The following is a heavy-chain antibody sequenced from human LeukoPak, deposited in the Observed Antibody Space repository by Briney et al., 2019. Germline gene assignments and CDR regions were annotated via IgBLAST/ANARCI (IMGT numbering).Heavy chain of an antibody. CDR2: TYYRSKWCN. Sequence: SQTLSLTCVISGDSVSNNSATWNWIRQSPSRGLEWLGRTYYRSKWCNDYAVSVKSRISISPDTSKNQFSLQLNSVTPEDTAVFYCAKAGVGAFPRAFDYWGQGTLVTVSS. CDR3: AKAGVGAFPRAFDY. J-gene: IGHJ4*02. D-gene: IGHD1-26*01. V-gene: IGHV6-1*01. CDR1: GDSVSNNSAT.